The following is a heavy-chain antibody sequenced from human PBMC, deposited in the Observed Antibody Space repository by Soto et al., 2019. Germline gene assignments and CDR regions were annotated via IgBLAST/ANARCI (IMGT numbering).Heavy chain of an antibody. J-gene: IGHJ4*02. D-gene: IGHD3-3*01. Sequence: GGSLRLSCAASGFTFSSYAMSWVRQAPGKGLEWVSAISGSGGSTYYADSVKGRFTISRDNSKNTLYLQMNSLRAEDTAVYYCARHITIFGVVIMGLDYWGQGTLVTVSS. CDR1: GFTFSSYA. V-gene: IGHV3-23*01. CDR3: ARHITIFGVVIMGLDY. CDR2: ISGSGGST.